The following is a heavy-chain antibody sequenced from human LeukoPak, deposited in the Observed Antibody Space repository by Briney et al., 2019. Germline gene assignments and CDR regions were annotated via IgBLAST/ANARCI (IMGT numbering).Heavy chain of an antibody. CDR2: TRYDGTDK. CDR3: AKGKCSSNSCYVFDY. CDR1: GFTFSVYG. Sequence: PGGSLRLSCAASGFTFSVYGMHWVRQAPGKGLEWVAFTRYDGTDKYYADSVRGRFTISRDNSKNTLYLQMNSLRAEDTAVYYCAKGKCSSNSCYVFDYWGQGTLVTVPS. D-gene: IGHD2-2*01. V-gene: IGHV3-30*02. J-gene: IGHJ4*02.